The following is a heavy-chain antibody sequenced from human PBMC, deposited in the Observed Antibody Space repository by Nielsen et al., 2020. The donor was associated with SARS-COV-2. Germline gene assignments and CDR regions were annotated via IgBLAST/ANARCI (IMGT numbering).Heavy chain of an antibody. CDR2: IWYDGSNK. J-gene: IGHJ4*02. D-gene: IGHD3-3*01. CDR3: ARDPYDFWSGYYTGRVSYYFDY. CDR1: GFTFSSYG. V-gene: IGHV3-33*01. Sequence: GESLKISCAASGFTFSSYGMHWVRQAPGKGLEWVAVIWYDGSNKYYADSVKGRFTISRDNSKNTLYLQMNSLRAEDTAVYYCARDPYDFWSGYYTGRVSYYFDYWGQGTLVTVSS.